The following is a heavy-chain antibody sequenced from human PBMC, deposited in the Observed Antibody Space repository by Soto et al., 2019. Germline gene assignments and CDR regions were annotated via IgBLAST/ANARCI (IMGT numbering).Heavy chain of an antibody. CDR2: ISTTGNT. CDR3: EGESGENWSYEAY. D-gene: IGHD1-7*01. CDR1: GDTITSFS. V-gene: IGHV4-4*07. J-gene: IGHJ4*02. Sequence: SETLSLTCTVSGDTITSFSWNWTRQSAGKGLEWIGRISTTGNTHYNPSLESRVTMSLDTSKNQFSLKLTSVTAADTAVYYCEGESGENWSYEAYWGQGTLVTVS.